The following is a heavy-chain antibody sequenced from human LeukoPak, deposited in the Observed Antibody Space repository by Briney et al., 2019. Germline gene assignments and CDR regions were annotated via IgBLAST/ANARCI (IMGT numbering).Heavy chain of an antibody. Sequence: SETLSLTCTVSGFSISSGHYWGWVRQPPGAGLEWIGSVYQSGTTYYNPSLKSRVTTSVDMSKNQFSLRLRPVTAADTAVYYCARHGHRGYSYGVIDYWGQGTLVTVSS. CDR1: GFSISSGHY. V-gene: IGHV4-38-2*02. CDR3: ARHGHRGYSYGVIDY. CDR2: VYQSGTT. D-gene: IGHD5-18*01. J-gene: IGHJ4*02.